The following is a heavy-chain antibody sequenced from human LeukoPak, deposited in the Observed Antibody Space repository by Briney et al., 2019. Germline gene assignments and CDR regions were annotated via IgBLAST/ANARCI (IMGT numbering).Heavy chain of an antibody. CDR1: GVSIDSYF. V-gene: IGHV4-59*08. CDR3: ACLTTVVTPHYFDY. J-gene: IGHJ4*02. CDR2: IYYTGST. Sequence: SETLSLTCTVSGVSIDSYFWSWIRRPPGKGLEWIGYIYYTGSTKYNPSLQSRVTISPDTSKNQFSLKLSSVTAADTAVYYCACLTTVVTPHYFDYWGQGNMVTVSS. D-gene: IGHD4-23*01.